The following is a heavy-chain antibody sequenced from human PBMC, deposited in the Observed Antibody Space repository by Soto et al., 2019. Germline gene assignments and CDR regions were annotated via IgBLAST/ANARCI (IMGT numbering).Heavy chain of an antibody. Sequence: ASVKVSCKASGYTFTGYYMHWVRQAPGQGLEWMGWINPNSGGTNYAQKFQGRVTITADTSTDTAYMELSSLRSEDAAVYYCATIGRLGSTGASTFGMDVWGQGTTVTVSS. CDR2: INPNSGGT. V-gene: IGHV1-2*02. CDR1: GYTFTGYY. D-gene: IGHD1-26*01. CDR3: ATIGRLGSTGASTFGMDV. J-gene: IGHJ6*02.